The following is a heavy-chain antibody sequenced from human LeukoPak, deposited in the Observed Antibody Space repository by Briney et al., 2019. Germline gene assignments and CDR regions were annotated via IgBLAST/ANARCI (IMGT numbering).Heavy chain of an antibody. CDR2: IYYSGST. V-gene: IGHV4-39*07. J-gene: IGHJ6*03. CDR3: ARDNSYYYGIYYYYYMDV. CDR1: GGSISSSSYY. Sequence: PSETLSLTCTVSGGSISSSSYYWGWIRQPPGKGLEWIGSIYYSGSTYYNPSLKSRVTMSVDASKNQFSLKLSSVTAADTAVYYCARDNSYYYGIYYYYYMDVWGKGTTVTISS. D-gene: IGHD3-10*01.